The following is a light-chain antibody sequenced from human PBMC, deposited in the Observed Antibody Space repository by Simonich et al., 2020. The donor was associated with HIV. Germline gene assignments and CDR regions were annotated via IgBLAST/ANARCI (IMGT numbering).Light chain of an antibody. J-gene: IGLJ3*02. V-gene: IGLV2-11*01. Sequence: QSALTQPRSVSGSPGQSVTISCTGTSSDVGGYNYVSWYQQHPGKAPKLMIYAVSKQPSGVPDRFSGSKSGNTASLTISGLQAEDEADYYCCSYAGNYTWVFGGGTKLTVL. CDR3: CSYAGNYTWV. CDR1: SSDVGGYNY. CDR2: AVS.